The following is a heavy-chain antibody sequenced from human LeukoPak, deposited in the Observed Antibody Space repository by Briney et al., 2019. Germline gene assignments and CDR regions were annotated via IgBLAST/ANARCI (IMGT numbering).Heavy chain of an antibody. D-gene: IGHD1-1*01. CDR1: GGSICSYY. CDR3: ARGDPGTFDY. V-gene: IGHV4-59*01. Sequence: SETLSLTCTVSGGSICSYYWSWIRQPPGKGLEWIGYIYYSGSTNYNPSLKSRVTISVDTSKNQFSLKLSSVTAADTAVYYCARGDPGTFDYWGQGTLVTVSS. CDR2: IYYSGST. J-gene: IGHJ4*02.